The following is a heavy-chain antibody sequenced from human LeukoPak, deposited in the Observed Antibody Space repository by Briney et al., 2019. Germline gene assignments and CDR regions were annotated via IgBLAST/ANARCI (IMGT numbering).Heavy chain of an antibody. Sequence: KPSETLSLTCTVSGGSISSYYWSWIRQPPGKGLEWIGYIYYSGSTNYNPSLKSRVTISVDTSKNQFSLKLSSVTAADTAVYYCARAPGIAAAGTHFDFWGQGTLVTVSS. CDR3: ARAPGIAAAGTHFDF. D-gene: IGHD6-13*01. CDR2: IYYSGST. J-gene: IGHJ4*02. V-gene: IGHV4-59*01. CDR1: GGSISSYY.